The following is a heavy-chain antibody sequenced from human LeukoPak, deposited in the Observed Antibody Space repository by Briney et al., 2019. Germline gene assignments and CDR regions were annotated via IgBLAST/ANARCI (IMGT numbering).Heavy chain of an antibody. J-gene: IGHJ4*02. V-gene: IGHV4-39*01. D-gene: IGHD4/OR15-4a*01. Sequence: PSETPSLTCSVSAGSIRSGTHDSGLVRQSPGKWLEWSGSIHYSGSPYYNPSLKSRVTISVDTSKSQFSLKLSSVTAADTAVYYCVRLYGGNRPPDYWGQGTLVTVSS. CDR3: VRLYGGNRPPDY. CDR1: AGSIRSGTHD. CDR2: IHYSGSP.